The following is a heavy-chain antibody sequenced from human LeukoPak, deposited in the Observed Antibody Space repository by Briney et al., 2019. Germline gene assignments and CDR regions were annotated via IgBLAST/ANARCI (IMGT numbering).Heavy chain of an antibody. J-gene: IGHJ4*02. V-gene: IGHV3-21*01. CDR2: ISSSSSYM. Sequence: GGSLRLSCAASGFTFSSYSMNWVRQAPGKGLEWVSSISSSSSYMYYADSVKGRFTISRDNAKNSPYLQMNSLRAEDTAVYYCARDLLGVSYWGQGTLVTVSS. D-gene: IGHD3-16*01. CDR1: GFTFSSYS. CDR3: ARDLLGVSY.